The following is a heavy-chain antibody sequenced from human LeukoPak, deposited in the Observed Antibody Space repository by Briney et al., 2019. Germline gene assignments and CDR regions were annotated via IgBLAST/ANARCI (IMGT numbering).Heavy chain of an antibody. V-gene: IGHV4-34*01. D-gene: IGHD6-13*01. CDR1: GGSFSGYY. J-gene: IGHJ2*01. Sequence: SETLSLTCAVYGGSFSGYYWSWIRQPPGKGLEWIGEINHSGSTNYNPSLKSRVTISVDTSKNQFSLKLSSVTAADTAVYYCARVRRKVAAAGRYWYFDLWGRGTLVTVSS. CDR2: INHSGST. CDR3: ARVRRKVAAAGRYWYFDL.